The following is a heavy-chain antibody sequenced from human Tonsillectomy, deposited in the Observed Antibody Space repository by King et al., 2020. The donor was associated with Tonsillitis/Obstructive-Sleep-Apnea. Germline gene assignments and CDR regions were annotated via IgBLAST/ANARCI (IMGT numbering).Heavy chain of an antibody. V-gene: IGHV1-18*01. CDR3: ARYRMVRGVIIKGIDY. CDR2: ISAYNGNT. Sequence: QLVQSGAEVKKPGASVKVSCKASGYTFTSYGISWVRQAPGQGLEWMGWISAYNGNTNYAQKLQGRVTMTTDTSTSTAYMELRSLRSNDTAVYHCARYRMVRGVIIKGIDYWGQGTLVTVSS. J-gene: IGHJ4*02. CDR1: GYTFTSYG. D-gene: IGHD3-10*01.